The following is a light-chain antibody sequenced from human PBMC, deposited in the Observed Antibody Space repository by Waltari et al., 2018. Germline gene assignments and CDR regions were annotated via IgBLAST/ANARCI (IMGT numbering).Light chain of an antibody. J-gene: IGKJ1*01. V-gene: IGKV1-12*01. CDR3: QQGSSFPPT. CDR1: QGISSW. Sequence: DIQMTQSPSSVSASVGDRVTITCRASQGISSWLAWYQQKPGKGPNLLIFAASNLQSGVPSRFSDSGSGTDFTLTISGLQPEDSATYFCQQGSSFPPTFGQGTKVEIK. CDR2: AAS.